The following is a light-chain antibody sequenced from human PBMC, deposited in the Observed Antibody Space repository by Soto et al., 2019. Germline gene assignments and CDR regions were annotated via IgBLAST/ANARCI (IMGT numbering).Light chain of an antibody. V-gene: IGLV2-11*01. CDR2: DVI. CDR1: SSVVGGYNY. J-gene: IGLJ1*01. CDR3: CSYAGSYV. Sequence: QSVLTQPRSVSGSPGQSVTISSTGTSSVVGGYNYVSWYQQHPGKAPKLMIYDVIKRPSGVPDRFSGSKSGNTASLTISGLQAEDEADYYCCSYAGSYVFGTGTKLTVL.